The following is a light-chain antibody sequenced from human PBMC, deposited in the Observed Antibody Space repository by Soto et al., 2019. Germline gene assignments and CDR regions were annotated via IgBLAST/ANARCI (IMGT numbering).Light chain of an antibody. J-gene: IGLJ3*02. CDR2: DTS. CDR1: TGAVTSGHY. Sequence: QTVVTQEPSLTVSPGGTVTLTCGYSTGAVTSGHYPYWFQQKPGQAPRTLIYDTSNKHSWTPALFSGSRLGGKAALTLSGAQPEDEAEYYFLLSYSGAWVFGGVTKVTVL. V-gene: IGLV7-46*01. CDR3: LLSYSGAWV.